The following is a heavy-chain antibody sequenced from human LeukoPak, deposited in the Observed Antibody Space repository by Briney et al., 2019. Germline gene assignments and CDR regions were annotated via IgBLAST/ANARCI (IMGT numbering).Heavy chain of an antibody. Sequence: GGSLRLSWAAAGFTVSSYAMSWVRQAPGKWLEWVSAISGSGGSTYYADSVKGRFTISRDNSKNTLYLQMNSLRAEDTAVYYCASLLGYCSSTSCQSLFDYWGQGTLVTVSS. D-gene: IGHD2-2*01. J-gene: IGHJ4*02. CDR1: GFTVSSYA. CDR2: ISGSGGST. CDR3: ASLLGYCSSTSCQSLFDY. V-gene: IGHV3-23*01.